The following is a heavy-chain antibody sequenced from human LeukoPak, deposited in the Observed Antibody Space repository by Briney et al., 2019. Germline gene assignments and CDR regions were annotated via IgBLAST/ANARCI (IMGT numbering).Heavy chain of an antibody. CDR2: ISYDGSNK. V-gene: IGHV3-30*04. J-gene: IGHJ4*02. D-gene: IGHD2-8*01. CDR1: GFTFSNYA. Sequence: GGSLRLSCAASGFTFSNYAMYWVRQAPGKGLEWVAVISYDGSNKYYADSVKGRFTISRDNSENTLFLQMDSLRTGDTALYYCARDPRGPTGYDTISRDTFDYWGQGTLVTVSS. CDR3: ARDPRGPTGYDTISRDTFDY.